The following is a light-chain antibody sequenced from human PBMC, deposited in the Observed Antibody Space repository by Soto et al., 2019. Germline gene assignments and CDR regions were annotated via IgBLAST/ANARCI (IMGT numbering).Light chain of an antibody. CDR1: QSVSSY. CDR3: QQRSNWQGAT. V-gene: IGKV3-11*01. CDR2: DAS. Sequence: EIVVTQSPATLSLSPGERATLSCRASQSVSSYLAWYQQKPGQAPRLLIYDASNRATGIPARFSGSGSGTDFTLTISSREPEDFAVYYCQQRSNWQGATFGGGTKVVIK. J-gene: IGKJ4*01.